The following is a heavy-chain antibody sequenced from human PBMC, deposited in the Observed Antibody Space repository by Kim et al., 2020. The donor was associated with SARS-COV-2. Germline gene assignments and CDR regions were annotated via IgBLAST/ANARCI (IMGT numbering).Heavy chain of an antibody. CDR1: GFTFSSYG. J-gene: IGHJ4*02. D-gene: IGHD5-18*01. CDR2: IWYDGSNK. Sequence: GGSLRLSCAASGFTFSSYGMHWVRQAPGKGLEWVAVIWYDGSNKYYADSVKGRFTISRDNSKNTLYLQMNSLRAEDTAVYYCARERTPGGYSYGAPGYWGQGTLVTVSS. CDR3: ARERTPGGYSYGAPGY. V-gene: IGHV3-33*01.